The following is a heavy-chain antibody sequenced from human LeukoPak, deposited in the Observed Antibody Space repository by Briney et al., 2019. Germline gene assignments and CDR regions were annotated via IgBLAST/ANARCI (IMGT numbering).Heavy chain of an antibody. V-gene: IGHV4-39*02. Sequence: SGALSLTCTVSGGSISSSSYYWGWIRQPPGKGLEWIGSIYYSGSTYYNPSLKSRVTISVDTSKTQFSLKLSSVTAADTAVYYCARDYGDYPPPYYGMDVWGQGTTVTVS. CDR3: ARDYGDYPPPYYGMDV. CDR1: GGSISSSSYY. CDR2: IYYSGST. D-gene: IGHD4-17*01. J-gene: IGHJ6*02.